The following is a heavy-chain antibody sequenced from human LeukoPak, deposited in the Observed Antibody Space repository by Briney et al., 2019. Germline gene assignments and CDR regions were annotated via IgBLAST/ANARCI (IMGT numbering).Heavy chain of an antibody. CDR3: ARELGY. V-gene: IGHV3-66*01. CDR1: GFTFSSYS. CDR2: IYSGGST. J-gene: IGHJ4*02. D-gene: IGHD3-3*02. Sequence: GGSLRLSCAASGFTFSSYSMNWVRQAPGKGLEWVSVIYSGGSTYYADSVKGRFTISRDNSKNTLYLQMNSLRAEDTAVYYCARELGYWGQGTLVTVSS.